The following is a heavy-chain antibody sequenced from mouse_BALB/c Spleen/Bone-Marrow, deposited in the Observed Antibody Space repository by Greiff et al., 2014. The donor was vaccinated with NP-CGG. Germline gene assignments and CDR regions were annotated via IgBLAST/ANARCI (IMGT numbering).Heavy chain of an antibody. J-gene: IGHJ2*01. CDR2: IDPANGNT. CDR3: ARYYYGSSYFDY. CDR1: GFNIKDTY. D-gene: IGHD1-1*01. V-gene: IGHV14-3*02. Sequence: EVQRVESGAELVKPGASVKLSCTASGFNIKDTYMHWVKQRPEQGLEWIGRIDPANGNTKYDPKFQGKATITADTSSNTAYLQLSSPTSEDTAVYYCARYYYGSSYFDYWGQGTTLTVSS.